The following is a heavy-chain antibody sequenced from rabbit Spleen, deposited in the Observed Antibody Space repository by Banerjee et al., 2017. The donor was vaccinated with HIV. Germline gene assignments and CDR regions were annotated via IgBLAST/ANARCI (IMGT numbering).Heavy chain of an antibody. V-gene: IGHV1S47*01. Sequence: QQQLVESGGGLVQPGGSLKLSCKASGFDFSSYYMSWVRQAPGKGLEWIGYIDPVFGSAYYADWVNDRFTISRDTNENTVSLKVAGLTAVDTATYFCARAPYNADADYTFYYGMDLWGQGTLVTVS. J-gene: IGHJ6*01. D-gene: IGHD6-1*01. CDR3: ARAPYNADADYTFYYGMDL. CDR1: GFDFSSYY. CDR2: IDPVFGSA.